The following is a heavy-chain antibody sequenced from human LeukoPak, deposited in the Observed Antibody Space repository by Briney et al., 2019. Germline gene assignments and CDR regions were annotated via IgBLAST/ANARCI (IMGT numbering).Heavy chain of an antibody. J-gene: IGHJ4*02. CDR3: ATYSGSLGDDY. Sequence: GASVKVSCKASGYTFTGYYMHWVRQAPGQGLEWMGWINPNSGDTNYAQNFQGRVTMTRDTSISTGYMELSRLRSDDTAVYYCATYSGSLGDDYWGQGTLVTVSS. CDR2: INPNSGDT. CDR1: GYTFTGYY. D-gene: IGHD1-26*01. V-gene: IGHV1-2*02.